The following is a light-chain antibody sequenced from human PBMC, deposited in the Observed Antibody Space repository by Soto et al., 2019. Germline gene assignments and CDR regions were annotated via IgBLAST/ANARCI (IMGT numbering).Light chain of an antibody. V-gene: IGLV1-40*01. CDR3: ATWDDSLNGFYV. J-gene: IGLJ1*01. Sequence: QSVLTQPPSVSGAPGQRVTISCSGSSSNIGAGYDVHWYQQLPGTAPKLLISANNIRPSGVPDRFSGSKSGTSASLAISGLRSDDEADYFCATWDDSLNGFYVFGTGTKVTVL. CDR2: ANN. CDR1: SSNIGAGYD.